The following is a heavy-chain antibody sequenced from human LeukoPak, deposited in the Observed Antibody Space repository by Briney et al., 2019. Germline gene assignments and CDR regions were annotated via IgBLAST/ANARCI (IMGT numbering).Heavy chain of an antibody. Sequence: GGSLRLSCAASGFTVSSNYMSWVRQAPGKGLEWVSSISTSSIYIYYADSLKGRFTISRDNAKNSLYLQMSSLRAEGTAMYYCARSLWFGDSNLDYWGQGTLVTVSS. CDR1: GFTVSSNY. V-gene: IGHV3-21*01. J-gene: IGHJ4*02. D-gene: IGHD3-10*01. CDR2: ISTSSIYI. CDR3: ARSLWFGDSNLDY.